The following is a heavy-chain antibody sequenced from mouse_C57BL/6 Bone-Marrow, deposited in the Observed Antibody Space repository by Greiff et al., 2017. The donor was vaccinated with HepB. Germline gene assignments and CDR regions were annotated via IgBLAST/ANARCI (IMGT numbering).Heavy chain of an antibody. CDR3: AKGLWCHWFAY. CDR2: IYPGDGDT. V-gene: IGHV1-82*01. D-gene: IGHD1-1*02. CDR1: GYAFSSSW. J-gene: IGHJ3*01. Sequence: QVQLQQSGPELVKPGASVKISCKASGYAFSSSWMNWVKQRPGKGLEWIGRIYPGDGDTNYNGKFKGKATLTADKSSSTAYMQLSSLTSEDSAVYFCAKGLWCHWFAYWGQGTLVTVSA.